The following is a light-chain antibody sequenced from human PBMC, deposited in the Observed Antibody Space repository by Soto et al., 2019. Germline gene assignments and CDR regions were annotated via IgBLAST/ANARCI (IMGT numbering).Light chain of an antibody. J-gene: IGLJ7*01. Sequence: QAVVTQEPSFSVSPGGTVTLTCGLSSGSVSTNYYPSWYQQTPGQAPRTLIYSTNTRSSGVPDRFSGSILGNKAALTTTGAQADDESDYYCVLYMGSGIWVFGGGTQLTVL. CDR1: SGSVSTNYY. CDR2: STN. CDR3: VLYMGSGIWV. V-gene: IGLV8-61*01.